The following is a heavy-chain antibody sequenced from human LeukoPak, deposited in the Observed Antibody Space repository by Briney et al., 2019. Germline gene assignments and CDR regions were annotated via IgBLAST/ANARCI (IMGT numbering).Heavy chain of an antibody. CDR3: ARGITSGPRRYDVRNFDY. D-gene: IGHD5-12*01. Sequence: GGSLRLSCAASGFTFSNYIMNWVRQAPGKGLEWVSSISSSSSYIYYADSVKGRFTISRDNAKNSLYLQMNSLRAEDTAVYYCARGITSGPRRYDVRNFDYWGQGTPVTVSS. J-gene: IGHJ4*02. V-gene: IGHV3-21*06. CDR2: ISSSSSYI. CDR1: GFTFSNYI.